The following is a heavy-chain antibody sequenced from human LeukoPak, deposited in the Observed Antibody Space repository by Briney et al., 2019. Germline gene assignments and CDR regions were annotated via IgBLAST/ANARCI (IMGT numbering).Heavy chain of an antibody. V-gene: IGHV3-74*01. D-gene: IGHD2-15*01. CDR1: GFTFSSYW. J-gene: IGHJ4*02. CDR2: INSDGSST. CDR3: ASEGVVSSLQPYYFDY. Sequence: GGSLRLSCAASGFTFSSYWMHWVRQAPGKGLVWVSRINSDGSSTNYADSVKGRFTISRDNAKNTLYLQMNSLRAEDTAVYYCASEGVVSSLQPYYFDYWGQGTLVTVSS.